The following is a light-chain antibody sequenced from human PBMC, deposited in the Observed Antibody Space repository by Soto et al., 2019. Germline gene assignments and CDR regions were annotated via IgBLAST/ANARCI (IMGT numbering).Light chain of an antibody. CDR1: SSDVGGYNY. V-gene: IGLV2-8*01. J-gene: IGLJ2*01. Sequence: QSAPTQPPSASGSPGQSVTFSCTGTSSDVGGYNYVSWYQQYPGKAPKLMIYEVYKRHSGVPDRFSGSKSGNTASLTVSGSQPEDEADYDCSAYAGSSTWVFGGGTKLTVL. CDR2: EVY. CDR3: SAYAGSSTWV.